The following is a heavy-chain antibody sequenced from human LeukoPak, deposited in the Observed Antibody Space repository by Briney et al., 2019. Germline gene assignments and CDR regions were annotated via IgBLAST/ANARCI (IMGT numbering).Heavy chain of an antibody. CDR3: ATDRESGGYQLLWY. Sequence: ASVKVSCKASGYTFSGYYMHWVRQAPGQGLEWMGGIIPIFGTANYAQKFQGRVTITADESTSTAYMELSSLRSEDTAVYYCATDRESGGYQLLWYWGQGTLVIVSS. CDR1: GYTFSGYY. J-gene: IGHJ4*02. V-gene: IGHV1-69*13. CDR2: IIPIFGTA. D-gene: IGHD2-2*01.